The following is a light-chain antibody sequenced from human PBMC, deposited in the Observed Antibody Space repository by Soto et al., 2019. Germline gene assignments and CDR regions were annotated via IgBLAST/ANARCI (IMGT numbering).Light chain of an antibody. CDR3: SSYTISSTLVV. CDR1: SSDVGAYNY. J-gene: IGLJ2*01. Sequence: QSVLTQPASVSGSPGQSITISCTGTSSDVGAYNYVSWYQQHPGKAPKLMIYDVSNRPSGVSNRFSGSKSGNTASLTISGLQAEDDADYYCSSYTISSTLVVFGGGTKVTVL. CDR2: DVS. V-gene: IGLV2-14*01.